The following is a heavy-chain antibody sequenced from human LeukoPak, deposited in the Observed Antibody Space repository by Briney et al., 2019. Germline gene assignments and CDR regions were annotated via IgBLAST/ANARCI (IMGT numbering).Heavy chain of an antibody. J-gene: IGHJ4*02. CDR2: ISDSGDTT. D-gene: IGHD2-2*02. V-gene: IGHV3-23*01. CDR3: AKGRGGLCSSTSCYRTFDY. CDR1: GFIFSSYA. Sequence: GGSLRLSCEASGFIFSSYAMTWVRQAPGKGLEWVSIISDSGDTTYYADSMKGRFTISRDKTKNTLYLEVSSLRDEDTAVYYCAKGRGGLCSSTSCYRTFDYWGQGTLVSVSS.